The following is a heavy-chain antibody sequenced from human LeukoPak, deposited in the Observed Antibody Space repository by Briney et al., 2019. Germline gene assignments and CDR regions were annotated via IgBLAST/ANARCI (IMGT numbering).Heavy chain of an antibody. CDR2: IYGGGST. V-gene: IGHV3-53*01. Sequence: GGSLRLSCAASGFTVSSNYMSWVRQAPGKGLEWVSVIYGGGSTYYADSVKGRFTMSRDNSKNTLYLQMNSLRAEDTAVYYCATSSSWYSGLDYWGQGTLVTVSS. J-gene: IGHJ4*02. D-gene: IGHD6-13*01. CDR1: GFTVSSNY. CDR3: ATSSSWYSGLDY.